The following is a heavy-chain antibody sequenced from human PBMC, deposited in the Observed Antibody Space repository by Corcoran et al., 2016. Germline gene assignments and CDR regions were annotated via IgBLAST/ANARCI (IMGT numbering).Heavy chain of an antibody. V-gene: IGHV1-69*01. J-gene: IGHJ6*02. CDR2: IIPILGTA. D-gene: IGHD3-10*01. CDR3: ARSFPSGVLINYYFGMDV. CDR1: GGTFSSYA. Sequence: QVQLVQYGAEVKKPGSSVKVSCKASGGTFSSYAISWVRQAPGQGLEWMGGIIPILGTANYAQKFQGRVTITADESTSTAYMELSSLTAEDTAGYYCARSFPSGVLINYYFGMDVWGQGTTVTVAS.